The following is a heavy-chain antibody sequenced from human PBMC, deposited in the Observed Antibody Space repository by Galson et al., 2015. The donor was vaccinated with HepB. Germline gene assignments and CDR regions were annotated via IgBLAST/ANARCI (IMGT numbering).Heavy chain of an antibody. J-gene: IGHJ3*02. V-gene: IGHV1-69*13. D-gene: IGHD3-16*01. Sequence: SVKVSCKASGGTFNSYGITWVRQAPGQGLEWVGGIIPVFGTANYAQKFQGRVTITADQSTRTANMELRSLRFDDTAMYYCARNGGFSDIWGQGTVVTVSS. CDR3: ARNGGFSDI. CDR2: IIPVFGTA. CDR1: GGTFNSYG.